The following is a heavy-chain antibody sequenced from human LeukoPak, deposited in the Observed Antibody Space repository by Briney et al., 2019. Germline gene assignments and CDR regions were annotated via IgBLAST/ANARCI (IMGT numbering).Heavy chain of an antibody. V-gene: IGHV1-69*13. Sequence: ASVKVSCKASGYTFTSYDISWVRQAPGQGLEWMGGIIPIFGTANYAQKFQGRVTIAADESTSTAYMELSSLRSEDTAVYYCAREARRRDYYDSSGYGAFDIWGQGTMVTVSS. J-gene: IGHJ3*02. CDR2: IIPIFGTA. CDR3: AREARRRDYYDSSGYGAFDI. CDR1: GYTFTSYD. D-gene: IGHD3-22*01.